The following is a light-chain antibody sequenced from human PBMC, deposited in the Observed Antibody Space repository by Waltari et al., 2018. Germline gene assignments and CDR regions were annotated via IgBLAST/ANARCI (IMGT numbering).Light chain of an antibody. J-gene: IGKJ2*01. V-gene: IGKV3-11*01. CDR1: QSVSSY. CDR2: DAS. Sequence: EIVLTQSPATLSLSPGERATLSCRASQSVSSYLAWYQQKPGQAPRPLIYDASNRATGIPARFSGSVSGTDFTLTISSLEPEDFAVYYCQQRSNWPYTFGQGTKLEIK. CDR3: QQRSNWPYT.